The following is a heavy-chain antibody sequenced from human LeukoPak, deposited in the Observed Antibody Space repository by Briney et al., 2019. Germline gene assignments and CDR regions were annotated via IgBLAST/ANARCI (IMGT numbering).Heavy chain of an antibody. CDR2: ISGSGGST. CDR3: AKYLGYCSGGSCYYLDY. J-gene: IGHJ4*02. V-gene: IGHV3-23*01. CDR1: GFTFSSYE. Sequence: GGSLRLSCAASGFTFSSYEMNWVRQAPGKGLEWVSAISGSGGSTYYADSVKGRFTISRDNSKNTLYLQMNSLRAEDTAVYYCAKYLGYCSGGSCYYLDYWGQGTLVTVSS. D-gene: IGHD2-15*01.